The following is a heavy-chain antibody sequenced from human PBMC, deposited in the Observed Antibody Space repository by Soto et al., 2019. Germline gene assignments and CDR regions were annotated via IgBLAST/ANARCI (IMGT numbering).Heavy chain of an antibody. J-gene: IGHJ6*02. CDR3: ARGYDSSGYYWVRVYGMDV. Sequence: PGGSLRLSCAASGFTFSSYWMHWVRQAPGKGLVWVSRINSDGSSTSYADSVKGRFTISRDNAKNTLYLQMNSLRAEDTAVYYCARGYDSSGYYWVRVYGMDVWGQGTTVTVSS. D-gene: IGHD3-22*01. V-gene: IGHV3-74*01. CDR1: GFTFSSYW. CDR2: INSDGSST.